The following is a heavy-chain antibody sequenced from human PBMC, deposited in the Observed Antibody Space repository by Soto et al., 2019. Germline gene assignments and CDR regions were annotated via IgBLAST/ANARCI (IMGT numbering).Heavy chain of an antibody. V-gene: IGHV1-46*03. CDR2: INPSGGST. CDR1: GYTNTSYY. CDR3: AREEGLDRGVAYNWNDVPSREDAFDI. D-gene: IGHD1-20*01. Sequence: ASVKVSCKASGYTNTSYYMHWVRQAPGQGLEWMGIINPSGGSTSYAQKFQGRVTMTRDTSTSTVYMELSSLRSEDTAVYYCAREEGLDRGVAYNWNDVPSREDAFDIWGQGTMVTVSS. J-gene: IGHJ3*02.